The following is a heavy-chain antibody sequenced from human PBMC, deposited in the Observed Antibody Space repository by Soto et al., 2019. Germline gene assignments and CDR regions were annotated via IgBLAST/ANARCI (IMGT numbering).Heavy chain of an antibody. Sequence: QVQLLQSGAEVKKPGASVKLSCKVSGYSLSELSMHWVRQAPGKGLEWMGGFDPVDGETFYAHTFQGRGTMTEDPSTETGYMELSSLTSEDTAIYYSATVKLVLTAPGYALDGWGQGATVTVSS. CDR2: FDPVDGET. V-gene: IGHV1-24*01. CDR3: ATVKLVLTAPGYALDG. CDR1: GYSLSELS. D-gene: IGHD2-2*01. J-gene: IGHJ6*02.